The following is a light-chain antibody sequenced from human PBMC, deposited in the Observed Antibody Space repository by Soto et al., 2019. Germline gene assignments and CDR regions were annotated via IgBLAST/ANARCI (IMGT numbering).Light chain of an antibody. CDR2: EVT. CDR3: FSYRGGDSHV. J-gene: IGLJ1*01. Sequence: QSALTQPASVSGSPGQSITISCTGTSSDIDTYNYVSWYQQHPGKAPKLIIYEVTNRPSGVSNRFSGSKTGNTASLTISGLQAEDEADYYCFSYRGGDSHVFGTGTKLTVL. V-gene: IGLV2-14*01. CDR1: SSDIDTYNY.